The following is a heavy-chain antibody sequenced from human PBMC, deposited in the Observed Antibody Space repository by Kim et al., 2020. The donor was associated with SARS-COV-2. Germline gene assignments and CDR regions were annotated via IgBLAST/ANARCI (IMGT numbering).Heavy chain of an antibody. Sequence: YYNPSLRSRVTISVYTSKNQFSLKLSSVTAADTAVYYCARQEVVTKSDYWGQVTLVTVSS. D-gene: IGHD2-21*02. CDR3: ARQEVVTKSDY. V-gene: IGHV4-39*01. J-gene: IGHJ4*02.